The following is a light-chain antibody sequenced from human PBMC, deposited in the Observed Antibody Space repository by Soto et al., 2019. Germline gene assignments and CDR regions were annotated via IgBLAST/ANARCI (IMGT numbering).Light chain of an antibody. CDR2: DVS. Sequence: QSVLTQPRSVSGSPGQSVTISCTGTSSDVGGYNYVSWYQQHPGKATKLMIYDVSKRPSGVPDRFSGYKSGNTASLTISGLQAEDEADYYCCSYAGSFVVFGGGTKLTVL. V-gene: IGLV2-11*01. J-gene: IGLJ2*01. CDR1: SSDVGGYNY. CDR3: CSYAGSFVV.